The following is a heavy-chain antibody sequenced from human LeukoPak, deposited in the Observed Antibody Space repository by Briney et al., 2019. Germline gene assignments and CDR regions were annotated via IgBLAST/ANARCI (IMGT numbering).Heavy chain of an antibody. V-gene: IGHV3-20*04. CDR3: ARAPITSPFYFDS. CDR1: GFAFDKHG. D-gene: IGHD2-2*01. CDR2: INWSGGST. Sequence: GGSLRLSCTASGFAFDKHGMSWVRQVPGKGLEWVSGINWSGGSTGYADPLRGRFTISRDNAKNSLYLQMDSLRAEDTAVYYCARAPITSPFYFDSWGQGTLVTVSS. J-gene: IGHJ4*02.